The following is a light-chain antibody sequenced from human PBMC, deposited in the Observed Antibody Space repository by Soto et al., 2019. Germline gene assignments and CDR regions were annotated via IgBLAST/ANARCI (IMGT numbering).Light chain of an antibody. CDR3: QQYGTSPRT. V-gene: IGKV3-20*01. CDR2: GAS. Sequence: EIVLTQSPGTLSLSPRERATLSCRASQSVSSSYLAWYQQKPGQAPRLFIYGASSRATGIPDRFSGSGSGTDFTLTISRLEPEDFAVYYCQQYGTSPRTFGQGTKVEIK. J-gene: IGKJ1*01. CDR1: QSVSSSY.